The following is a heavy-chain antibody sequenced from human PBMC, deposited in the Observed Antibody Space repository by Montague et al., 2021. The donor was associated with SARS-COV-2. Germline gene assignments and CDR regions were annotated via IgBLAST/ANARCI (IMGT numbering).Heavy chain of an antibody. D-gene: IGHD6-13*01. CDR1: GGSINSFY. CDR3: ATQAGGFTSGSRDY. Sequence: SETLSLTCTVSGGSINSFYWSWARQSPGKRMEWIWYIHHSGSTKYNPSLQSRVTMSLDTSRNQLSLKLSSVTAADTAIYYCATQAGGFTSGSRDYWGQGTLVTASS. V-gene: IGHV4-59*08. J-gene: IGHJ4*02. CDR2: IHHSGST.